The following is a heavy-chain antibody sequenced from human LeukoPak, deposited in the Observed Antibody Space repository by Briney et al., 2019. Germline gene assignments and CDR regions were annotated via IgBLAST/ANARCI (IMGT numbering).Heavy chain of an antibody. Sequence: GGSLRLSCAASGFTFSSYAMSWVRQAPGKGLEWVSAISGSGGSTYYADSVKGRFTISRDNSKNTLYLQMNSLRAEDTAVYNCARGGAVLVAVAGYFDYWGQGTLVTVSS. CDR1: GFTFSSYA. D-gene: IGHD6-19*01. J-gene: IGHJ4*02. CDR2: ISGSGGST. V-gene: IGHV3-23*01. CDR3: ARGGAVLVAVAGYFDY.